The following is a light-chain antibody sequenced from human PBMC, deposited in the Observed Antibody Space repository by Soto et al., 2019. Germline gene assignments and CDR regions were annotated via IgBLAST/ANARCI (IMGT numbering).Light chain of an antibody. CDR2: DVS. J-gene: IGLJ1*01. V-gene: IGLV2-14*01. CDR3: CSYTTSNTRQIV. CDR1: SSDVGGYNY. Sequence: QSALTQPASVSGSPGQSITISCTGTSSDVGGYNYVSWYQQHPGKAPKFMIYDVSNRPSGVSNRFSGSKSGKTASLTISGLQAEDGADYYCCSYTTSNTRQIVFGTGTKVTVL.